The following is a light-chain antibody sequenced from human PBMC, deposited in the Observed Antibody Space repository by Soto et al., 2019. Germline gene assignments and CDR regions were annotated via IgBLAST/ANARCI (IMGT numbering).Light chain of an antibody. V-gene: IGKV3-20*01. CDR2: GAS. CDR3: QQYGSTPIT. Sequence: PRSLYLTHGHRATVSCRASQSVSSSHLAWYQQKPGQAPRLLIYGASSRATGIPDRFSGSGSGTDFTLSISRLEAEDFAVYHCQQYGSTPITFGQGTRLE. CDR1: QSVSSSH. J-gene: IGKJ5*01.